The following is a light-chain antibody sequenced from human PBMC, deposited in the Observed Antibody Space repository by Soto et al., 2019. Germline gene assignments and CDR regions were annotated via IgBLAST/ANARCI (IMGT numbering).Light chain of an antibody. J-gene: IGKJ1*01. CDR1: QSVSSNY. V-gene: IGKV3-15*01. CDR3: QQFHYWWT. CDR2: DAS. Sequence: EIVLTQSPGTLSLSPGERATLSCRASQSVSSNYFAWYQQKPGQVPRLLIYDASTRATGIPARLSGSGSGTEFTLTISSLQSEDFAFYYCQQFHYWWTFGQGTKVDIK.